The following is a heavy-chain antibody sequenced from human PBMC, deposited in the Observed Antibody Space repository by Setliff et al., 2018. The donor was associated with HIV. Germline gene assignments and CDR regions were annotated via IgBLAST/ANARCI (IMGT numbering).Heavy chain of an antibody. J-gene: IGHJ5*02. CDR2: IFDSGST. V-gene: IGHV4-59*01. D-gene: IGHD4-17*01. CDR3: ARGFLRSRRRWFDP. Sequence: SETLSLTCTVSGGAISSYYWSWIRQPPGKGLEWIGYIFDSGSTNYNPSLKSRVTISVDAYKNQFSLRLSSVTAADTAVYYCARGFLRSRRRWFDPWGQGTLVTVSS. CDR1: GGAISSYY.